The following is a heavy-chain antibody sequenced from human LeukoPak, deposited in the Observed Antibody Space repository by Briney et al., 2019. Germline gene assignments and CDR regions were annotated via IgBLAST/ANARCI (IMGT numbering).Heavy chain of an antibody. CDR3: ARGPSYSSSWYGY. CDR1: GGSFSGYY. CDR2: ITYSGST. D-gene: IGHD6-13*01. J-gene: IGHJ4*02. Sequence: SETLSLTCAVYGGSFSGYYWSWIRQPPGKGLEWIGEITYSGSTNYNPSLKSRVTISGDTSKNQFSLKLSSVTAADTAVYYCARGPSYSSSWYGYWGQGTLVTVSS. V-gene: IGHV4-34*01.